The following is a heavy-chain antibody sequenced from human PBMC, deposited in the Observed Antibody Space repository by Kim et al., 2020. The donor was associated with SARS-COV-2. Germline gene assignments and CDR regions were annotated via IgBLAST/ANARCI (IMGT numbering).Heavy chain of an antibody. D-gene: IGHD6-13*01. V-gene: IGHV1-69*13. J-gene: IGHJ6*02. CDR2: IIPIFGTA. Sequence: SVKVSCKASGGTFSSYAISWVRQAPGQGLEWMGGIIPIFGTANYAQKFQGRVTITADESTSTAYMELSSLRSEDTAVYYCARGQQLANWDYYYGMDVWGQGTTVTVSS. CDR3: ARGQQLANWDYYYGMDV. CDR1: GGTFSSYA.